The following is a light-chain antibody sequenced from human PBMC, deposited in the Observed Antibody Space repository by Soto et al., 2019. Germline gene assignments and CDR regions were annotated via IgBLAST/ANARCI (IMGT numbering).Light chain of an antibody. CDR2: AAS. CDR3: QQAATLSIT. J-gene: IGKJ5*01. CDR1: QGISSY. Sequence: HLTPSPSSLSASVGYRVTITNRASQGISSYLAWYQQKPGKAPKLLIYAASTLQSGAPSRFSGSGSGTDFTLKTSGLQPEDFGTYYCQQAATLSITFGQGTLLEIK. V-gene: IGKV1-9*01.